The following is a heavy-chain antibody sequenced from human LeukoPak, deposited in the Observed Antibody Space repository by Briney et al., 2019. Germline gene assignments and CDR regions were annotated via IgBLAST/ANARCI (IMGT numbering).Heavy chain of an antibody. CDR2: ISAYNGNT. V-gene: IGHV1-18*04. J-gene: IGHJ5*02. CDR3: ARWELVEFDP. D-gene: IGHD3-9*01. CDR1: GYTFTGYY. Sequence: ASVKVSCKASGYTFTGYYMHWVRQAPGQGLEWMGWISAYNGNTNYAQKLQGRVTMTTDTSTGTAYMELRSLRSDDTAVYYCARWELVEFDPWGQGTLVTVSS.